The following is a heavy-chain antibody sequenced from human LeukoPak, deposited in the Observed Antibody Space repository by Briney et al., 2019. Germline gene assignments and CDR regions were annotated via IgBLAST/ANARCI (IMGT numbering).Heavy chain of an antibody. CDR2: IYHSGST. J-gene: IGHJ3*02. V-gene: IGHV4-4*02. Sequence: PSETLSLTCGVSGGSISSSNWWSWVRQPPGKGLEWIGEIYHSGSTNYNPSLKSRVTISVDKSKNQFSLKLSSVTAADTAVYYCATRGRYYGSGSYSGDAFDIWGQGTMVTVSS. CDR1: GGSISSSNW. CDR3: ATRGRYYGSGSYSGDAFDI. D-gene: IGHD3-10*01.